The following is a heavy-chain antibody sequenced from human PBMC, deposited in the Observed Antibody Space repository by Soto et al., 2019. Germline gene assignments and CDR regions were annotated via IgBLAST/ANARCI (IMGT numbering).Heavy chain of an antibody. V-gene: IGHV4-30-4*01. D-gene: IGHD2-15*01. Sequence: QVQLQESGPGLVKPSQTLSLTCTVSGGSISSGDYYWSWIRQPPGKGLEWIGYIYYSGSTYYNPSLKSRVTISVDTSKNQFSLKLSSVTAADTAVYYCARSLAYCRGGSCYSDYGMDVWGQGTTVTVSS. J-gene: IGHJ6*02. CDR1: GGSISSGDYY. CDR2: IYYSGST. CDR3: ARSLAYCRGGSCYSDYGMDV.